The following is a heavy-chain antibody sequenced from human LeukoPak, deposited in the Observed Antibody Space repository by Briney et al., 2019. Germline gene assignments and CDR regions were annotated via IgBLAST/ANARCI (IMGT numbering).Heavy chain of an antibody. CDR2: IRYDGSNK. CDR3: ARDYAYCGGDCPTNDY. V-gene: IGHV3-30*02. Sequence: GGSLRLSCAASGFTFSSYGMHWVRQAPGKGLEWVAFIRYDGSNKYYADSVKGRFTISRDNSKNTLYLQMNSLRAEDTAVYYCARDYAYCGGDCPTNDYWGQGTLVTVSS. D-gene: IGHD2-21*02. CDR1: GFTFSSYG. J-gene: IGHJ4*02.